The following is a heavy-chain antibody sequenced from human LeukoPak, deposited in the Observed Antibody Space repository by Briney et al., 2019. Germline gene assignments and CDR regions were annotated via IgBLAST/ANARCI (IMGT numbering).Heavy chain of an antibody. V-gene: IGHV4-59*01. CDR1: GGSISSYY. J-gene: IGHJ4*02. Sequence: SETLSLTCTVSGGSISSYYWSWIRQPPGKGLEWIGYIYYSGSTNYNPSLKSRVTISVDTPKNQFSLKLSSVTAADTAVYYCARGGYDFWSGYYNEIGYFDYWGQGTLVTVSS. CDR2: IYYSGST. CDR3: ARGGYDFWSGYYNEIGYFDY. D-gene: IGHD3-3*01.